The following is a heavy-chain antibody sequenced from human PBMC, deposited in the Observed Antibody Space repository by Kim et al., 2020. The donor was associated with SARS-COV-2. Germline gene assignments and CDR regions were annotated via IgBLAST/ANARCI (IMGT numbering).Heavy chain of an antibody. J-gene: IGHJ4*02. Sequence: GGSLRLSCVASGFNFGTFDMSWVRQAPGKGLKWVSVIKAPDDHSYYAESVRGRFTVSRDSATNTLYLQMNDLRVDDTAVYYCVKGAWLDYWGPGTLVTVSS. CDR3: VKGAWLDY. V-gene: IGHV3-23*01. CDR2: IKAPDDHS. CDR1: GFNFGTFD. D-gene: IGHD5-12*01.